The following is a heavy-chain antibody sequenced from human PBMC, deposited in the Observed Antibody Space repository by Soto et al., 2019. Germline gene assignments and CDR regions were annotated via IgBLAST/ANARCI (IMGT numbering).Heavy chain of an antibody. CDR1: GFSLSTTGVG. J-gene: IGHJ4*02. CDR2: IYWDDDR. D-gene: IGHD1-1*01. CDR3: AHRQGGYNWNDGDFDY. Sequence: QITLKESGPTVVKPTQTLTLTCTFSGFSLSTTGVGVGWIRQSPGKALEYLALIYWDDDRRYSPSLKSRLTITKDTSRNQVVLTMSNMDPVDTATYYCAHRQGGYNWNDGDFDYWGQGTLVTVSS. V-gene: IGHV2-5*02.